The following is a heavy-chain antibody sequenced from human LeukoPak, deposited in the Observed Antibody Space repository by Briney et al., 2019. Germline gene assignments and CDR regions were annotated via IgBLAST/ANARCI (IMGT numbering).Heavy chain of an antibody. J-gene: IGHJ4*02. CDR1: GFTLSNYW. D-gene: IGHD5-12*01. CDR3: AKALFSGYDWDFDY. Sequence: PGGSLRLSCVASGFTLSNYWMSWVRQAPGKGLEWVANIKPDGSERYYVDSVKGRFTISRDNAKHSLFLQMNSLAAEDTAVYYCAKALFSGYDWDFDYWGQGTLVTVSS. CDR2: IKPDGSER. V-gene: IGHV3-7*03.